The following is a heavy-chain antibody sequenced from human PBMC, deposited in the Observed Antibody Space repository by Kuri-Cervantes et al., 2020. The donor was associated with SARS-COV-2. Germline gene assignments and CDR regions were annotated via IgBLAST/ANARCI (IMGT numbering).Heavy chain of an antibody. V-gene: IGHV3-23*01. Sequence: GGSLRLSCTASGFTFNNYAMRWVRQAPGKGLEWVSGISGVGDRADYADSVKGRFTISRDNSKNMLYLQMNSLRAEDTAVYYCAKDKGFGELFFDYWGQGTLVTVSS. CDR1: GFTFNNYA. D-gene: IGHD3-10*01. CDR2: ISGVGDRA. J-gene: IGHJ4*02. CDR3: AKDKGFGELFFDY.